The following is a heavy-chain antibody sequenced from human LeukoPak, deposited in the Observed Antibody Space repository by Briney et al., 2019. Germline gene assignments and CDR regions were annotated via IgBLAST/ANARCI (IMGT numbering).Heavy chain of an antibody. CDR2: IFPSGSA. D-gene: IGHD3/OR15-3a*01. J-gene: IGHJ4*02. CDR1: NGSISGGRYY. CDR3: ARQAPLDGDFDF. Sequence: SETLSLICTVSNGSISGGRYYWSWIRQPAGKGLEWIGRIFPSGSANYSPSLKSRVTISVDTSKNQFSLILNSVTAADTAVYYCARQAPLDGDFDFWGQGTLVTVSS. V-gene: IGHV4-61*02.